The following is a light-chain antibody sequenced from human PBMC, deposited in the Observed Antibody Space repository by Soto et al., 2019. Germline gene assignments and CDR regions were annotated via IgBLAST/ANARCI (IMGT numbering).Light chain of an antibody. CDR1: RTVSRN. CDR2: DVF. J-gene: IGKJ5*01. CDR3: QQYNNWPRFT. V-gene: IGKV3-15*01. Sequence: EVVMTQSPATLSRSRVESASLSCMCSRTVSRNLAWYQQRPGLSPRLLIYDVFTRAAGIPARFSGSGSETEFTLAIRSLQSEDFAVYYCQQYNNWPRFTFGQGTRLE.